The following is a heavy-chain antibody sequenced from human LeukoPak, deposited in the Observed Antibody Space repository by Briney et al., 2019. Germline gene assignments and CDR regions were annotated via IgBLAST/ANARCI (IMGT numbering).Heavy chain of an antibody. V-gene: IGHV4-34*01. Sequence: SETLSLTCAVYGGSFSGYYWSWIRQPPGKGLEWIGEINHSGSTSYNPSLKSRVTISVDTSKNQFSLKLSSVTAADTAVYYCARGVGYYGSGSKRFDYWGQGTLVTVSS. CDR1: GGSFSGYY. D-gene: IGHD3-10*01. CDR3: ARGVGYYGSGSKRFDY. CDR2: INHSGST. J-gene: IGHJ4*02.